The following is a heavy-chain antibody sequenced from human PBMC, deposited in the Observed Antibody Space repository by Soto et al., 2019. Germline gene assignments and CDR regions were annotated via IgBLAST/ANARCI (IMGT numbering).Heavy chain of an antibody. CDR2: INSDGTGA. CDR3: TRRRFGVRGVTTMDV. D-gene: IGHD3-10*01. CDR1: GFTFSHFW. V-gene: IGHV3-74*01. Sequence: PGGSLRLSCAASGFTFSHFWMHWVRQDSGRGLVWISRINSDGTGATYADSVKGRFTISRDNAKNTVVLQLNSLRAADTAVYYCTRRRFGVRGVTTMDVWGPGTTVTVSS. J-gene: IGHJ6*02.